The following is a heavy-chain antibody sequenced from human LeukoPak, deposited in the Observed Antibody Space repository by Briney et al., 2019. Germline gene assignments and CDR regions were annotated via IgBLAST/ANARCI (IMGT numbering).Heavy chain of an antibody. Sequence: PSETLSLTCTVSGGSISSYYWSWIRQPPGKGLEWIGSIYYSGSTYYNPSLKSRVTISVDTSKNQFSLKLSSVTAADTAVYYCARPLGYCSGGSCYNWFDPWGQGTLVTVSS. D-gene: IGHD2-15*01. V-gene: IGHV4-59*05. CDR2: IYYSGST. CDR3: ARPLGYCSGGSCYNWFDP. J-gene: IGHJ5*02. CDR1: GGSISSYY.